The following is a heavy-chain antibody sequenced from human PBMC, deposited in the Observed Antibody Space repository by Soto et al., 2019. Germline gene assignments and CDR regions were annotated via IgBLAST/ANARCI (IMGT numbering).Heavy chain of an antibody. CDR2: IKSEGSGGTT. CDR1: GFTFSLAW. Sequence: EEQLVESGGGLVKPGGSLRLSCAGSGFTFSLAWMNWVRQAPGKGLEWVARIKSEGSGGTTDYAAPVKGRFTISRDDSINTLYLQMNNLKTADTGVYYCTHSWTYCSDNSVWCQGTMVTVSS. CDR3: THSWTYCSDNSV. J-gene: IGHJ3*01. D-gene: IGHD3-22*01. V-gene: IGHV3-15*07.